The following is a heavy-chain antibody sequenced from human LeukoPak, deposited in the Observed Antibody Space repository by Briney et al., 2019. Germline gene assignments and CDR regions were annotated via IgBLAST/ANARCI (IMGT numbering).Heavy chain of an antibody. CDR2: FDPEDGET. CDR3: ATVTLLNWFDP. D-gene: IGHD2-15*01. J-gene: IGHJ5*02. CDR1: GYTLTELS. V-gene: IGHV1-24*01. Sequence: ASVKVSCTVSGYTLTELSIHWVRQAPGKGLEWRGGFDPEDGETINAQKFQGRVTMTEDTSTDTAYMELSSLRSEDTAVYYCATVTLLNWFDPWGQGTLVTVSS.